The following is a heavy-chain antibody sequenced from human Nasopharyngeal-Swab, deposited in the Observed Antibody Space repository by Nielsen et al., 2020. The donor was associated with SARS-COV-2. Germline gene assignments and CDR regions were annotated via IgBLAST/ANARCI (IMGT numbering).Heavy chain of an antibody. CDR2: ISYDGSNK. J-gene: IGHJ6*02. CDR1: VFTFSSYG. Sequence: GGSLRRSCAASVFTFSSYGLHWVRQAPGKGLGWVAVISYDGSNKYYADSVKGRFTISRDNSKNTLYLQMNSLRAEDTAVYYCAKAQQQMAYYYYGMDVWGQGTTVTVSS. V-gene: IGHV3-30*18. CDR3: AKAQQQMAYYYYGMDV. D-gene: IGHD6-13*01.